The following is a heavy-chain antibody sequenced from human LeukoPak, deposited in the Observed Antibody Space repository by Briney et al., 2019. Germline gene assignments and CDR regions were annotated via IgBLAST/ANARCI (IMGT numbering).Heavy chain of an antibody. CDR3: ARGYCSGGSCYTAADY. CDR2: ISAYNGNT. V-gene: IGHV1-18*01. D-gene: IGHD2-15*01. J-gene: IGHJ4*02. Sequence: PSVKVSCKASGYTFTSYGISWVRQAPGQGLEWMGWISAYNGNTNYAQKLQGRVTMTTDTSTSTAYMELRSLRSDDTAVYYCARGYCSGGSCYTAADYWGQGTLVTVSS. CDR1: GYTFTSYG.